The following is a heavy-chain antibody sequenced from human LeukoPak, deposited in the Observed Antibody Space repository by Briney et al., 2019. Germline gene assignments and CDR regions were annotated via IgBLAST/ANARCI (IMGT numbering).Heavy chain of an antibody. J-gene: IGHJ1*01. CDR2: INPNSGGT. V-gene: IGHV1-2*02. Sequence: ASVKVSCKASGYTFTGYYMHWVRQAPGQGLEWMGWINPNSGGTNYAQKFQGRVTMTRDTSISTAYMELNRLRSDDTAVYYCAREGSGWYMDFQHWRQGTLVTVSS. D-gene: IGHD6-19*01. CDR1: GYTFTGYY. CDR3: AREGSGWYMDFQH.